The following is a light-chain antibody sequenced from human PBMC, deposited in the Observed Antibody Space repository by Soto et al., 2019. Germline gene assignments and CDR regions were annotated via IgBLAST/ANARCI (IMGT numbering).Light chain of an antibody. CDR2: NNN. J-gene: IGLJ1*01. CDR1: SANIGSNT. CDR3: AAWDDSLNGNV. V-gene: IGLV1-44*01. Sequence: QSVLTQPPSTSVTPGQRVTISCSGSSANIGSNTVNWYQQLPGTAPKLLIYNNNQRPSGVPDRFSGSKSGTSASLAISGLQSEDEADYYCAAWDDSLNGNVFGTGTKVTVL.